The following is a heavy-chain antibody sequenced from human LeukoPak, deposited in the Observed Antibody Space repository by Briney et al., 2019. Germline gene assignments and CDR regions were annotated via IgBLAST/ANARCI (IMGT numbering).Heavy chain of an antibody. J-gene: IGHJ4*02. CDR2: INLDGSEK. V-gene: IGHV3-7*01. D-gene: IGHD5-24*01. CDR1: GFTFSSKW. CDR3: ARVREMATRDFDY. Sequence: GGSLRPSCVASGFTFSSKWMSWVRQAPGKGLEWVANINLDGSEKYYVDSVKGRFTISRDNAKNSLYPQMNSLRAEDTAVYYCARVREMATRDFDYWGQGTLVTVSS.